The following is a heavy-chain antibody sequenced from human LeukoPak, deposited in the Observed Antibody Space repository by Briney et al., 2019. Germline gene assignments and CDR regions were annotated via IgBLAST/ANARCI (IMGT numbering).Heavy chain of an antibody. Sequence: PGGSLRLSCAASGLTFSDYVLHWVRQAPGKGLEWVALMSYDGTDKYYADSVKGRFTISRDNSKNTLYVQMNSLRVEDTAVYYCARERWYNSGWSGGNSFDYWGQGTLVIVSS. CDR2: MSYDGTDK. CDR3: ARERWYNSGWSGGNSFDY. D-gene: IGHD6-19*01. J-gene: IGHJ4*02. CDR1: GLTFSDYV. V-gene: IGHV3-30*04.